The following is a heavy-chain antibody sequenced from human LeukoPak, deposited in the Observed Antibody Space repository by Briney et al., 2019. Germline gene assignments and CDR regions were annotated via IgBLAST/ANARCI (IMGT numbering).Heavy chain of an antibody. J-gene: IGHJ3*02. V-gene: IGHV3-33*01. Sequence: GRSLRLSCAASGYTLSAYGLHWVRQAPGNGLEWVAVIWYDGSKKDYVDSVKGRFTISRDNSKNTLYLQMNSLRAEDTAVYYCARGRWYYYDSSGPRSDAFDIWGQGTMVTVSS. D-gene: IGHD3-22*01. CDR2: IWYDGSKK. CDR1: GYTLSAYG. CDR3: ARGRWYYYDSSGPRSDAFDI.